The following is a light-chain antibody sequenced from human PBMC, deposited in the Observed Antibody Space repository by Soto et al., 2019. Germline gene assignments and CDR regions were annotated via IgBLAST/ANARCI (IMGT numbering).Light chain of an antibody. CDR2: DAS. V-gene: IGKV3-11*01. Sequence: DIVLPQYPATLSLSPGERATLSCMASQSVSNYLAWYQQKPGQAPRLLIYDASNRATDIPARFSGSGSGTDFTLTISSLEPEDFAVYYCQQRSTWLPFTFGQGTLLETK. CDR3: QQRSTWLPFT. J-gene: IGKJ5*01. CDR1: QSVSNY.